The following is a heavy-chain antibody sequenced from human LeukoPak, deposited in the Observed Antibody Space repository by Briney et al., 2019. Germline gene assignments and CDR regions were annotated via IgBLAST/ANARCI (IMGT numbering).Heavy chain of an antibody. CDR3: ATDYYDSSGYVGY. D-gene: IGHD3-22*01. Sequence: SETLSLTCTVSGGSISSSSYYWGWIRQPPGKGLEWIGRIYTSGSTNYNPSLKSRVTISVDTSKNQFSLKLSSVTAADTAVYYCATDYYDSSGYVGYWGQGTLVTVSS. CDR1: GGSISSSSYY. J-gene: IGHJ4*02. V-gene: IGHV4-39*07. CDR2: IYTSGST.